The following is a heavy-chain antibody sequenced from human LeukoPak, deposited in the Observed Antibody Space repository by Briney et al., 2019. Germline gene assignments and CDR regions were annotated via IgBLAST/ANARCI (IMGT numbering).Heavy chain of an antibody. J-gene: IGHJ4*02. CDR1: GYSFTSYW. Sequence: GESLKISCKGSGYSFTSYWIGWVRQMPGKGLEWMGIIYPGDSDTRYSPSFQGQVTISAGKSISTAYLQWSSLKASDTAMYYCARQTNNWNSGFDYWGQGTLVTVSS. D-gene: IGHD1-7*01. CDR2: IYPGDSDT. V-gene: IGHV5-51*01. CDR3: ARQTNNWNSGFDY.